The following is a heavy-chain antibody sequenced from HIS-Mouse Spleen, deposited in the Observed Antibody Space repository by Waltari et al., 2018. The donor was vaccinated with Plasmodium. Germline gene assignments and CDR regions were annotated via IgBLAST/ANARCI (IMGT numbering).Heavy chain of an antibody. CDR1: GGSISSGGYY. CDR2: IYYSGST. V-gene: IGHV4-31*03. Sequence: QVQLQESGPELVKPSQTLSLTCTVSGGSISSGGYYWSWIRQHPGKGLEWIGYIYYSGSTYYNPSLKSRVTISVDTSKNQFSLKLSSVTAADTAVYYCARSIAATVTFYFDYWGQGTLVTVSS. J-gene: IGHJ4*02. CDR3: ARSIAATVTFYFDY. D-gene: IGHD6-13*01.